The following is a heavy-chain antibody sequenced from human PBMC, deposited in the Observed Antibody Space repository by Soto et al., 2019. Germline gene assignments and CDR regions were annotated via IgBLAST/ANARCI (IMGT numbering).Heavy chain of an antibody. CDR1: GYSFTDYH. J-gene: IGHJ6*02. D-gene: IGHD2-8*01. V-gene: IGHV1-2*04. CDR2: INPKGGGT. CDR3: ARGHSTDCSNGVCSFFYNHEMDV. Sequence: AASVKVSCKASGYSFTDYHIHWVRQAPGQGLEWLGRINPKGGGTSTAQKFQGWVTMTRDRSISTVYMELTRLRSDDTAVYFCARGHSTDCSNGVCSFFYNHEMDVWGQGTTVTVSS.